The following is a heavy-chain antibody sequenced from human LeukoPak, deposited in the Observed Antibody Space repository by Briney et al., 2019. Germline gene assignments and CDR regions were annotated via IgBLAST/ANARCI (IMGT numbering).Heavy chain of an antibody. CDR2: ISGSGSST. Sequence: GGSLRLSCAASGFTLSSYGMIWVRQAAGRGLEWVAAISGSGSSTYYADSVKGRFTISRDNSKNTLYLQMNSLRAADTAVYYCAKDPSSGWYYFDYWGQGTLVTVSS. CDR3: AKDPSSGWYYFDY. CDR1: GFTLSSYG. D-gene: IGHD6-19*01. V-gene: IGHV3-23*01. J-gene: IGHJ4*02.